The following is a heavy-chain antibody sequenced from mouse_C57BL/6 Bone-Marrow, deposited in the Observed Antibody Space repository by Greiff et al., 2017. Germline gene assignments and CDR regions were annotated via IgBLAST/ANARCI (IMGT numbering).Heavy chain of an antibody. Sequence: QVQLQQPGTELVKPGASVKLSCKASGYTFTSYWMHWVKQRPGQGLEWIGNINPSNGGTNYNEKFKSKATLTVDKSSSTAYMQLSSLTSEDSAVNYCARGDGNHWYFDVGGTGTTVTVSS. V-gene: IGHV1-53*01. D-gene: IGHD2-1*01. J-gene: IGHJ1*03. CDR2: INPSNGGT. CDR3: ARGDGNHWYFDV. CDR1: GYTFTSYW.